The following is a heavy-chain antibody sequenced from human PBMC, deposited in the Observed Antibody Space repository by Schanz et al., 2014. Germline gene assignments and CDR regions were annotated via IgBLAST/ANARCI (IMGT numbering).Heavy chain of an antibody. CDR3: ARGRVLGSYYEY. CDR1: GYTFTTYG. D-gene: IGHD3-16*01. J-gene: IGHJ4*02. Sequence: QVQLVQSGVEVKKPGASVKVSCKASGYTFTTYGISWVRQAPGQGLEWMGWISTYNDNTNYAQKLQGRVTMSTDPSTGTAYMELRSLRSDDTAVYYCARGRVLGSYYEYWGQGTLVTVSS. CDR2: ISTYNDNT. V-gene: IGHV1-18*04.